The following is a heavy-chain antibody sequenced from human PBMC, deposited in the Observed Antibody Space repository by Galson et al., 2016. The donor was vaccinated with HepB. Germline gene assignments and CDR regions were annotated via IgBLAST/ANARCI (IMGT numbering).Heavy chain of an antibody. Sequence: SLRLSCAVSGFTFSSYAMNWVRQAPGKGLEWVSDISHSGDSIYYADSVKGRFTISRDDSKNTLYLQMNSLMPEDTAVYYCARGRVGATPADYWGQGTLVTVSS. D-gene: IGHD1-26*01. CDR3: ARGRVGATPADY. J-gene: IGHJ4*02. CDR1: GFTFSSYA. V-gene: IGHV3-23*01. CDR2: ISHSGDSI.